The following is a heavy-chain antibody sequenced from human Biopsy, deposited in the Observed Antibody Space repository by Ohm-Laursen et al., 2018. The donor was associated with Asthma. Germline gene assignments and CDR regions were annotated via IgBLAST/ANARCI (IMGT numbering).Heavy chain of an antibody. Sequence: ASVKVSCKSLGGTFNTYVIGWVPQAPGQGLEWMGGINSVFGTTTYPQKFQDRVTITADDSTSTVYMELSSLRSEDTAVYYCARKAGSCISRTCYSLDFWGQGTLVTASS. CDR3: ARKAGSCISRTCYSLDF. CDR1: GGTFNTYV. J-gene: IGHJ4*02. V-gene: IGHV1-69*13. D-gene: IGHD2-2*01. CDR2: INSVFGTT.